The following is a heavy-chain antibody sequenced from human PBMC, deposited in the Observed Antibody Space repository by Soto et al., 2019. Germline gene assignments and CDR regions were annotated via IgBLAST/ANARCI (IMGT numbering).Heavy chain of an antibody. Sequence: EVQLLESGGGLIEPEGSLTLSCAASGFTFSSFDMSWVRQAPGKGLEWVSTISAGGLRTYYADSVKGRFTVSRDNSKNTLFLHMNSLGAGDTAVYYCAKDGGDEYSFSYNMDVWGRGTTVTVSS. D-gene: IGHD4-17*01. J-gene: IGHJ6*03. CDR2: ISAGGLRT. CDR3: AKDGGDEYSFSYNMDV. CDR1: GFTFSSFD. V-gene: IGHV3-23*01.